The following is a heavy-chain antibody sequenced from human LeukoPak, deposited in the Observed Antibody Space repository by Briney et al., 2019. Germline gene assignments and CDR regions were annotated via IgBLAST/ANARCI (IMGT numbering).Heavy chain of an antibody. CDR2: ISSSGSTI. V-gene: IGHV3-48*03. J-gene: IGHJ5*02. D-gene: IGHD4-17*01. Sequence: PGGSLRLSCVASGLTFSSYEMNWVRQAPGKGLEWVSYISSSGSTIYYAASVKGRFTISRDNAKNSLYLQMNSLRGDDMAVYYCARDGDYGWFDPWGQGTLVTVSS. CDR1: GLTFSSYE. CDR3: ARDGDYGWFDP.